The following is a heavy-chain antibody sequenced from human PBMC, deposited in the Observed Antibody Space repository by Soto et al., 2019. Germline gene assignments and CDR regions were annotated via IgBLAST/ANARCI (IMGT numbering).Heavy chain of an antibody. CDR1: GYTFTSYG. Sequence: RASVRVSCKASGYTFTSYGISWVRQAPGQGLEWMGWISAYNGNTNYAQKLQGRVTMTTDTSTSTAYMELRSLRSDDTAVYYCARDSGFLEWLSRGYYFDYWGQGTLVTVSS. J-gene: IGHJ4*02. CDR2: ISAYNGNT. D-gene: IGHD3-3*01. CDR3: ARDSGFLEWLSRGYYFDY. V-gene: IGHV1-18*01.